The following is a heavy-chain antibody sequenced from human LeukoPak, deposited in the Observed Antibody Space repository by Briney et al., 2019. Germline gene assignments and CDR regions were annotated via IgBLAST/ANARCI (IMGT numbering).Heavy chain of an antibody. CDR2: IKEDGSEK. D-gene: IGHD3-16*02. J-gene: IGHJ4*02. V-gene: IGHV3-7*03. Sequence: GGSLRLSCAASGFIFSSYWMAWVRQAPGKGLEWVANIKEDGSEKNYVDSVKGRFTISRDNAKNSLYLQMSSLRAEDTALYYCARDWFTRLGELSPDRAFDYWGQGTLVTVSS. CDR1: GFIFSSYW. CDR3: ARDWFTRLGELSPDRAFDY.